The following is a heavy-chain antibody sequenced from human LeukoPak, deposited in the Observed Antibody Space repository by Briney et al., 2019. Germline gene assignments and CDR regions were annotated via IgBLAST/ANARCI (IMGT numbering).Heavy chain of an antibody. D-gene: IGHD3-10*01. CDR1: ARSISSSIHE. V-gene: IGHV4-39*01. CDR2: IYYSGRT. J-gene: IGHJ4*02. CDR3: ARQVGSGSYVDY. Sequence: KCSDTQSLTYTLDARSISSSIHECAWIREPPWKGLEWIASIYYSGRTYYNPSLKSRVTISVDTSKNQFSLKLSSVTAADTAVYYCARQVGSGSYVDYWGQGTLVTVSS.